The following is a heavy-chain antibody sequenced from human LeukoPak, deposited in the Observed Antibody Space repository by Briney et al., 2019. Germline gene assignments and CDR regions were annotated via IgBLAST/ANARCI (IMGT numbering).Heavy chain of an antibody. CDR1: GFTFSSYS. CDR2: ISSSSSTI. V-gene: IGHV3-48*02. CDR3: ARDPGGYCSGGSCVY. D-gene: IGHD2-15*01. J-gene: IGHJ4*02. Sequence: HPGGSLRLSCAASGFTFSSYSMTWVRQAPGKGLEWVSYISSSSSTIYYADSVKGRFTISRDNAKNSLYLQMNSLRDEDTAVYYCARDPGGYCSGGSCVYWGRGTLVTVSS.